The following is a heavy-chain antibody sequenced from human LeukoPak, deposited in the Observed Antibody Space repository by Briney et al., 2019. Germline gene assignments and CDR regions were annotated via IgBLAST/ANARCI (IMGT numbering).Heavy chain of an antibody. CDR1: GFTFSSYA. V-gene: IGHV3-30*04. Sequence: GGSLRLSCAASGFTFSSYAMHWVRQAPGKGLGWVAVISYDGSNKYYADSVKGRFTISRDNSKNTLYLQMNSLRAEDTAVYYCARDMGGNSRNYYYYYMDVWGKGTTVTVSS. CDR3: ARDMGGNSRNYYYYYMDV. D-gene: IGHD4-23*01. J-gene: IGHJ6*03. CDR2: ISYDGSNK.